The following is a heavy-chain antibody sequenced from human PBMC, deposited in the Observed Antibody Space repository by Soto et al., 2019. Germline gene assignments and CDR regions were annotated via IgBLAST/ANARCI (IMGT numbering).Heavy chain of an antibody. CDR3: ARDRLANWFDP. CDR2: IYYSGST. Sequence: SETLSLTCTVSGGTISTYYWSWIRQPPGKGLEWIGYIYYSGSTNYNPSLKSRVTISLDTSKNQCSLKLSSVTAADTAVYYCARDRLANWFDPWGQGTLVTVSS. D-gene: IGHD3-9*01. J-gene: IGHJ5*02. CDR1: GGTISTYY. V-gene: IGHV4-59*01.